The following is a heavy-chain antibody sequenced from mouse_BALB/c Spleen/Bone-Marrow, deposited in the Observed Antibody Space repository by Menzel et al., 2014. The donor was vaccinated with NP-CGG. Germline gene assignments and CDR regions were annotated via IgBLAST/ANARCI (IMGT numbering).Heavy chain of an antibody. Sequence: EVKLVESGAELVKPGASVKLSCTASGFNIKDTYMHWVKQRPEQGLEWIGRIDPANGNTKYDPKFQGMATITADTSSNTAYLQLSSLTSEDTAVYYCASYYYGSSTFAYWGQGTLVTVSA. V-gene: IGHV14-3*02. CDR3: ASYYYGSSTFAY. CDR2: IDPANGNT. CDR1: GFNIKDTY. D-gene: IGHD1-1*01. J-gene: IGHJ3*01.